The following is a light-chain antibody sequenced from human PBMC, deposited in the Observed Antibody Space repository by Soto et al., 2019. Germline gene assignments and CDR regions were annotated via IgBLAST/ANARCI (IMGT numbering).Light chain of an antibody. CDR1: ASNIGRNA. CDR3: LTWDDSLNGWV. CDR2: RNN. J-gene: IGLJ7*01. Sequence: QAVVPQPPSASGTPGPRVIISCSGTASNIGRNAVNWYHQLPGTAPKLLMFRNNQRPSGVPDRFSGSKSGTSASLAITGLQSEDEADYYCLTWDDSLNGWVFGGGTQLTVL. V-gene: IGLV1-44*01.